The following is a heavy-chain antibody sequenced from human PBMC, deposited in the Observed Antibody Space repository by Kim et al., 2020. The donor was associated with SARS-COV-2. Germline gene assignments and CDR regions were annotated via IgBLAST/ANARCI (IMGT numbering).Heavy chain of an antibody. J-gene: IGHJ6*02. D-gene: IGHD3-10*01. V-gene: IGHV1-18*01. CDR2: ISAYNGNT. Sequence: ASVKVSCKASGYTFTSYGISWVRQAPGQGLEWMGWISAYNGNTNYAQKLQGRVTMTTDTSTSTAYMELRSLRSDDTAVYYCARDPASEYYYGSGSYYNTLLLWYYYGMDVWGQGTTVTVSS. CDR3: ARDPASEYYYGSGSYYNTLLLWYYYGMDV. CDR1: GYTFTSYG.